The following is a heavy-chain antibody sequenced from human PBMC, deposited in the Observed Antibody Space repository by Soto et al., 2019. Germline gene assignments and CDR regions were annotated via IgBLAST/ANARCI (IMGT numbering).Heavy chain of an antibody. CDR3: ARASRRVGFGELSSLGYYYYGMDV. CDR1: GYTFTGYY. Sequence: GASVKVSCKASGYTFTGYYMHWVRQAPGQGLEWMGWINPNSGGTNYAQKFQGWVTMTRDTSISTAYMELSRLRSDDTAVYYRARASRRVGFGELSSLGYYYYGMDVWGQGTTVTVSS. CDR2: INPNSGGT. J-gene: IGHJ6*02. V-gene: IGHV1-2*04. D-gene: IGHD3-10*01.